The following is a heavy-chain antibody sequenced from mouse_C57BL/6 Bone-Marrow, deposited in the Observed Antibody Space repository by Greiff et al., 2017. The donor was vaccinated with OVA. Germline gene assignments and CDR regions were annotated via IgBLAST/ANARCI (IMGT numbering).Heavy chain of an antibody. Sequence: QVQLQQPGAELVMPGASVKLSCKASGYTFTSYWMHWVKQRPGQGLEWIGEIDPSDSYTNYNQKFKGKSTLTVDKSSSTAYMQLSSLTSEDSAVYYCARSPYYYGSYWGQGTTLTVSS. CDR2: IDPSDSYT. D-gene: IGHD1-1*01. J-gene: IGHJ2*01. CDR3: ARSPYYYGSY. CDR1: GYTFTSYW. V-gene: IGHV1-69*01.